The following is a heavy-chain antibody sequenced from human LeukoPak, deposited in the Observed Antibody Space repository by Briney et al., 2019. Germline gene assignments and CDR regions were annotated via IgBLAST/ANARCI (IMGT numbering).Heavy chain of an antibody. V-gene: IGHV4-39*07. CDR2: IYYSGST. CDR3: ARGSRYCSSTSCTEDWFDP. D-gene: IGHD2-2*01. Sequence: SETLSLTCTVSGGSISSSSYYWGWIRQPPGKGLEWIGSIYYSGSTYYNPSLKSRVTISVDTSKNQFSLKLSSVTAADTAVYYCARGSRYCSSTSCTEDWFDPWGQGTLVTVSS. J-gene: IGHJ5*02. CDR1: GGSISSSSYY.